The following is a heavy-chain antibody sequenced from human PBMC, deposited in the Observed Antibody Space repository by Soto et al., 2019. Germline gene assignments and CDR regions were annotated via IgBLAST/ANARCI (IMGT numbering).Heavy chain of an antibody. D-gene: IGHD6-13*01. J-gene: IGHJ5*02. V-gene: IGHV3-23*01. CDR3: AKDPPRGPLGIAPPGARWVDP. Sequence: GGVMRDSYSAAYFFFSNHAMICVRKTPWKGPELFSSVGTSPDATYYADSVKGRFTITRDNSKNTLFLQMNSLRAEDTAIYYCAKDPPRGPLGIAPPGARWVDPLGQGTLV. CDR2: VGTSPDAT. CDR1: YFFFSNHA.